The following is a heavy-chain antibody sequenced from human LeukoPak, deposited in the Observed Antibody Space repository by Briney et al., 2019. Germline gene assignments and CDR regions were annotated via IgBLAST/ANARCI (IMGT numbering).Heavy chain of an antibody. D-gene: IGHD5-18*01. CDR2: IRSKAYGGTT. CDR1: GFTFGDYA. CDR3: AKVAGNKRGYSYGSSAFDI. J-gene: IGHJ3*02. V-gene: IGHV3-49*03. Sequence: GGSLRLSCTASGFTFGDYAMSWFRQAPGKGLEWVGFIRSKAYGGTTEYAASVKGRFTISRDNSKNTLYLQMNSLRAEDTAVYYCAKVAGNKRGYSYGSSAFDIWGQGTMVTVSS.